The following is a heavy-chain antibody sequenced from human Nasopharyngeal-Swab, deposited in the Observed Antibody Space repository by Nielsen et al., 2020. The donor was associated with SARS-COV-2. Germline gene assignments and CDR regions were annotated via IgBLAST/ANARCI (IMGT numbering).Heavy chain of an antibody. J-gene: IGHJ4*02. CDR1: GGSISSGDYY. CDR3: ARSKKQQLTLVDY. D-gene: IGHD6-13*01. CDR2: IYYSGST. Sequence: SETLSLTCTVSGGSISSGDYYWSWIRQPPGKGLEWIGYIYYSGSTYYNPSLKSRVTISVDTSKNQFSLKLSSVTAADTAVYYCARSKKQQLTLVDYWGQGTLVTVSS. V-gene: IGHV4-30-4*01.